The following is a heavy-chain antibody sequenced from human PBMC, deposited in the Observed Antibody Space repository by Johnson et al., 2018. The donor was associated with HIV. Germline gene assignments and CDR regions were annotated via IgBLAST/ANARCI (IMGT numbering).Heavy chain of an antibody. V-gene: IGHV3-20*04. D-gene: IGHD6-19*01. Sequence: MLLVESGGGLVQPGGSLRLSCAASGFTFDEYGMSWVHQAPGKGLEWVSGINWNGGSTIYADSVKGRFTISRDNAKNSLYLQMNSLRAEDTALYYCARHKAVADAFDIWGQGTVVTVS. CDR3: ARHKAVADAFDI. CDR1: GFTFDEYG. J-gene: IGHJ3*02. CDR2: INWNGGST.